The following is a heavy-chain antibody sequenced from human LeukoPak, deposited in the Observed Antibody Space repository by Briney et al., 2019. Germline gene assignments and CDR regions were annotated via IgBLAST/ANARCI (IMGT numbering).Heavy chain of an antibody. J-gene: IGHJ4*02. D-gene: IGHD6-13*01. V-gene: IGHV3-7*01. Sequence: GVSLSLSCAASGFTFINHWMSWVRQGPGKGLEWEGNKKQDGSEKYSVDHVRSRFNISRANSRNALYLQRNRLRTEDTAVYYCASGRQLGGWGQGTLVSASS. CDR2: KKQDGSEK. CDR1: GFTFINHW. CDR3: ASGRQLGG.